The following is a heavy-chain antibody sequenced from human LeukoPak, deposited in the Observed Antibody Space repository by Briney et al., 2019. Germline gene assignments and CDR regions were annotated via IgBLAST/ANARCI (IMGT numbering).Heavy chain of an antibody. CDR3: AREVTVVVVPAAMEQLDYYYYMDV. D-gene: IGHD2-2*01. V-gene: IGHV3-23*01. CDR2: ISGSGGST. CDR1: GFTFSSYG. J-gene: IGHJ6*03. Sequence: GGSLRLSCAASGFTFSSYGMSWVRQAPGKGLEWVSAISGSGGSTYYADSVKGRFTISRDNAKNSLYLQMNSLRAEDTAVYYCAREVTVVVVPAAMEQLDYYYYMDVWGKGTTVTVSS.